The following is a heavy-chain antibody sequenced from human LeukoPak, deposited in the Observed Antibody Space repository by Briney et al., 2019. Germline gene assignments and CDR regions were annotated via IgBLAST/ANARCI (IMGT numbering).Heavy chain of an antibody. D-gene: IGHD3-10*01. CDR2: ISTSGGYK. CDR1: GFTFSSYN. V-gene: IGHV3-21*01. J-gene: IGHJ6*03. Sequence: GGSLRLSCAASGFTFSSYNMNWVRQAPGKGLEWVSSISTSGGYKYYADSVKGRFTISRDNAKNSMYLQMNSLRAEDTAVYYCARPNAAGIRNYYYYMDVWGKGTTVTVSS. CDR3: ARPNAAGIRNYYYYMDV.